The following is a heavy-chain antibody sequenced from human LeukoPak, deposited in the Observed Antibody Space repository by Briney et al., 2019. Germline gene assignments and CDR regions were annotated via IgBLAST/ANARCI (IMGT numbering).Heavy chain of an antibody. Sequence: PSQTLSLTCTVSGGSISSGDCYWSWIRQPPGKDLEWIGYMYYSGSTYYNPSLKSRVTISVDTSKNQFSLKLSSVTAADTAVYYCARDLSTDSNYAYGMDVWGQGTTVPVSS. V-gene: IGHV4-30-4*01. J-gene: IGHJ6*02. D-gene: IGHD4-11*01. CDR3: ARDLSTDSNYAYGMDV. CDR2: MYYSGST. CDR1: GGSISSGDCY.